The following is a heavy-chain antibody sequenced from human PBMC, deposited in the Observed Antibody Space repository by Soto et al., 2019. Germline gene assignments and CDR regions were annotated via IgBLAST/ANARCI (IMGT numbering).Heavy chain of an antibody. CDR2: ISYDGSNR. J-gene: IGHJ6*02. CDR3: ARDLWEYDFWSGYSTTSYGMDV. V-gene: IGHV3-30-3*01. D-gene: IGHD3-3*01. CDR1: GFTFSNYG. Sequence: QVQLVESGGGVVQPGRSLRLYCAASGFTFSNYGMHWVRQAPGKGLEWVAVISYDGSNRYYADSVKGRFTIASDNSKNTVYRQMNSRRAEDAAVYYCARDLWEYDFWSGYSTTSYGMDVWGQGTTVTVSS.